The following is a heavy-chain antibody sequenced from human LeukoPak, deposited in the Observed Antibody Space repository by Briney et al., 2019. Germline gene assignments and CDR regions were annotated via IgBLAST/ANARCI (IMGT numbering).Heavy chain of an antibody. J-gene: IGHJ4*02. D-gene: IGHD2-15*01. Sequence: GASVKVSCKASGYTFTDYYMRWVRQAPGQGLEWMGMINPTGGSTSYAQRFQGRVTMTRDTSTRTVYMELSSLKSEDTAVYYCARPGYCSGGRCSGYVYWGQGTLVTVSS. V-gene: IGHV1-46*01. CDR1: GYTFTDYY. CDR3: ARPGYCSGGRCSGYVY. CDR2: INPTGGST.